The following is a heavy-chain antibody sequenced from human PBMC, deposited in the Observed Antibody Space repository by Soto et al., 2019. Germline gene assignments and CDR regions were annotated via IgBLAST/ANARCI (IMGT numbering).Heavy chain of an antibody. CDR2: IYPGDSDT. D-gene: IGHD1-20*01. CDR1: GYSFTSYW. CDR3: ARRDIDNWNQGHAFGF. J-gene: IGHJ3*01. V-gene: IGHV5-51*01. Sequence: PGESLKISCKGSGYSFTSYWIGWVRQMPGKGLEWMGIIYPGDSDTRYSPSFQGQVTISADKSISTAYLQWSSLKASDTAMYYCARRDIDNWNQGHAFGFWGQGTRVTVSS.